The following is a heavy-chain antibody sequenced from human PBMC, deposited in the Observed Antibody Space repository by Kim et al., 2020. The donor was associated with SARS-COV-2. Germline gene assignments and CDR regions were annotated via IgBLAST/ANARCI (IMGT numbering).Heavy chain of an antibody. D-gene: IGHD6-13*01. J-gene: IGHJ6*02. CDR1: GYTFTSYG. Sequence: ASVKVSCKASGYTFTSYGISWVRQAPGQGLEWMGWISAYNGNTNYAQKLQGRVTMTTDTSTSTAYMELRSLRSDDTAVYYCARESRHSGAAAGKRPYYYYGMDVWGQGTTVTVSS. V-gene: IGHV1-18*01. CDR2: ISAYNGNT. CDR3: ARESRHSGAAAGKRPYYYYGMDV.